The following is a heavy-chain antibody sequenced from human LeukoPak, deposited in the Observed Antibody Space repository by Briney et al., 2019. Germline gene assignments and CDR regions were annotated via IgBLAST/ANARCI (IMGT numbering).Heavy chain of an antibody. CDR1: GGSISSGGYY. D-gene: IGHD4-23*01. V-gene: IGHV4-30-2*01. Sequence: SETLSLTCTVSGGSISSGGYYWSWIRQPPGKGLEWIGYIYHSGSTYYNPSLKSRVTISVDTSKNQFSLKLSSVTAADTAVYYCARVVRGGFHYYYYGMDVWGQGTTVTVSS. J-gene: IGHJ6*02. CDR2: IYHSGST. CDR3: ARVVRGGFHYYYYGMDV.